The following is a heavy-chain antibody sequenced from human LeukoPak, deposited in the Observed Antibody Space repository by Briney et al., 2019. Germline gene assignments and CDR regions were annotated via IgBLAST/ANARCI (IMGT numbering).Heavy chain of an antibody. CDR2: IYYSGST. CDR1: GGSVSSGSYY. V-gene: IGHV4-61*01. Sequence: SETLSLTCTVSGGSVSSGSYYWSWIRQPPGKGLEWIGYIYYSGSTNYNPSLKSRVTISVDTSKNQFSLKLSSVTAADTAVYYCARGSPLYYYDGVGPIDYWGQGTLVTVSS. J-gene: IGHJ4*02. CDR3: ARGSPLYYYDGVGPIDY. D-gene: IGHD3-22*01.